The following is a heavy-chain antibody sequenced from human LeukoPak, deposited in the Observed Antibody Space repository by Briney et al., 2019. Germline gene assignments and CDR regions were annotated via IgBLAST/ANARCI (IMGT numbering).Heavy chain of an antibody. V-gene: IGHV1-69*13. CDR3: ARGSTICSGGSCYSGSHLDY. D-gene: IGHD2-15*01. J-gene: IGHJ4*02. CDR1: GSTFTSSA. Sequence: PVKVSCTASGSTFTSSAISSVREAPGQRLEWMGGILPIFVTANYAKKFQGRVTITADESTSTAYMELSSLRSEDTAVYYCARGSTICSGGSCYSGSHLDYWGQGTLVTVSS. CDR2: ILPIFVTA.